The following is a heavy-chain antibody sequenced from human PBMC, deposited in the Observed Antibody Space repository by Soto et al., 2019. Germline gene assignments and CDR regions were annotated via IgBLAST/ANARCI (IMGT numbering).Heavy chain of an antibody. CDR2: IIPIFGTA. V-gene: IGHV1-69*01. J-gene: IGHJ6*02. CDR1: GGTFSSYA. D-gene: IGHD3-10*01. CDR3: ARAKRHYYGSDLPGDDYGMDV. Sequence: QLQLVQSGAEVKKPGSSVKVSCKASGGTFSSYAISWVRQAPGQGLEWMGGIIPIFGTANYAQKYQGRVTITADESTSTAYMELSSLRSEDTAVYYCARAKRHYYGSDLPGDDYGMDVCGQGTTVTVSS.